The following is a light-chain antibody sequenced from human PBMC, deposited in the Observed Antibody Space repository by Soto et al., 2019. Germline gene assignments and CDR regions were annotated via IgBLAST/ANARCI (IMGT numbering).Light chain of an antibody. CDR1: QSVSSN. CDR3: QQYNNWAPT. V-gene: IGKV3-15*01. J-gene: IGKJ1*01. CDR2: GAS. Sequence: EIVMTQSAATLSVSLGERGTIYCRTSQSVSSNLAWYQQKPGQAPRLLIYGASIRATDIPDRFSGSGSGLEYHNTINSLQSQALEVCCSQQYNNWAPTLAEGTKVDI.